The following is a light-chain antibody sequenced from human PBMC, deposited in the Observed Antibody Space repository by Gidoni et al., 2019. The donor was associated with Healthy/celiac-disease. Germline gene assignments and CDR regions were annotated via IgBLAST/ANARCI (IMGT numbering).Light chain of an antibody. Sequence: EIVMTQSPATLSVSPGERATLSCRASQSVNSNLAWYQQKPGQAPRLLIYGASTRATGIPARFSGSRSGTEFTLTISSLQSEDFAVNYCQQYNNWPPLTFGGGTKVEIK. CDR1: QSVNSN. CDR3: QQYNNWPPLT. J-gene: IGKJ4*01. CDR2: GAS. V-gene: IGKV3-15*01.